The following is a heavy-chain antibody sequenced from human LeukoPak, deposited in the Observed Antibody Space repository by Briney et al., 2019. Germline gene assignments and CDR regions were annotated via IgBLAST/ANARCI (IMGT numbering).Heavy chain of an antibody. CDR2: ISDTGRLS. D-gene: IGHD3-10*01. CDR3: AKDRGVHYYGSERGLYNWFDP. CDR1: GFTFSSSA. V-gene: IGHV3-23*01. Sequence: PGGSLRLSCAASGFTFSSSAMSWVRQAPGKGLEWVAAISDTGRLSYCADSVKGRFTISRDNSKNTLYLQMNSLRAEDTAVYYCAKDRGVHYYGSERGLYNWFDPWGQGTLVTVSS. J-gene: IGHJ5*02.